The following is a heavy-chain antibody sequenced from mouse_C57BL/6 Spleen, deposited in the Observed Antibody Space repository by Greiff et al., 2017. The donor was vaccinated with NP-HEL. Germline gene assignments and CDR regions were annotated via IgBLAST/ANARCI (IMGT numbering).Heavy chain of an antibody. Sequence: EVQLQQSGPELVKPGASVKISCKASGYSFTGYYMHWVKQSSEKSLEWIGEINPSTGGTSYNQKFKGKATLTVDKSSSTAYMQLKSLTSEDSAVYYCASLFGAGFDYWGQGTTLTVSS. J-gene: IGHJ2*01. CDR1: GYSFTGYY. CDR3: ASLFGAGFDY. CDR2: INPSTGGT. V-gene: IGHV1-43*01.